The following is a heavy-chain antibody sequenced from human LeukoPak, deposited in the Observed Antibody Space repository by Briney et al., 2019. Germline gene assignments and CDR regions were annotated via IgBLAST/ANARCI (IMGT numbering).Heavy chain of an antibody. CDR3: ARDRGGTGDFDY. Sequence: ASVKVSCKASGYTFTSYAMHWVRQAPGQRLEWMGWINAGNGDTKYSQKFQGRVTIARDTAASTAYMELSSLRSEDTAVYYCARDRGGTGDFDYWGQGTLVTVSS. D-gene: IGHD1-1*01. J-gene: IGHJ4*02. CDR2: INAGNGDT. V-gene: IGHV1-3*01. CDR1: GYTFTSYA.